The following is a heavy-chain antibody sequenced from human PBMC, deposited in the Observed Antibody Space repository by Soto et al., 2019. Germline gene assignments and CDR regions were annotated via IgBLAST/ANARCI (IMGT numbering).Heavy chain of an antibody. V-gene: IGHV5-51*01. Sequence: GESLKISCKGSGYSFTSYWIAWVRQTPGKGLEWMGLIYPGDSDTRYSPSLQGQVTISADKSITTAYLQWSSLKASDTAIYYCARDTFSGDSSGPHYWGQGTLVTVSS. J-gene: IGHJ4*02. D-gene: IGHD3-22*01. CDR2: IYPGDSDT. CDR3: ARDTFSGDSSGPHY. CDR1: GYSFTSYW.